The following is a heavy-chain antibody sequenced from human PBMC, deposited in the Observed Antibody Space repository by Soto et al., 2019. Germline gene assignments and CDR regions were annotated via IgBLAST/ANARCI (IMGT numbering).Heavy chain of an antibody. CDR2: IKQDGSEK. Sequence: EVQLVGSGGGLVQPGGSLRLSCVASGFTFRTYWMTWVRQAPGKGLEWVANIKQDGSEKYYVDSVRGRFAISRDNAKDTLYLQMNSRRVEDTAVYYCARDGLYCTYANCRGDAYDVWDQGTMVTVSS. CDR3: ARDGLYCTYANCRGDAYDV. D-gene: IGHD2-8*01. J-gene: IGHJ3*01. V-gene: IGHV3-7*04. CDR1: GFTFRTYW.